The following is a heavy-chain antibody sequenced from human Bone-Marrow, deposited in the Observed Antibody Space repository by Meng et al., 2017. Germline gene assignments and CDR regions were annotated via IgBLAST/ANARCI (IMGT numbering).Heavy chain of an antibody. V-gene: IGHV1-2*06. CDR3: ASLGGITFGGVIDY. CDR1: GYTFTGYY. D-gene: IGHD3-16*01. J-gene: IGHJ4*02. CDR2: INPNSGGT. Sequence: ASVNVSCKASGYTFTGYYMHWVRQAPGQGLEWMGRINPNSGGTNYAQKFQGRVTMTRDTSISTAYMELSRLRSDDTAAYYCASLGGITFGGVIDYWGQGNLVNGAS.